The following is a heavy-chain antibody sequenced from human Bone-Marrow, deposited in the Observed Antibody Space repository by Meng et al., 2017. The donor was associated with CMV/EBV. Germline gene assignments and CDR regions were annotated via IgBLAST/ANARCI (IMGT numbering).Heavy chain of an antibody. D-gene: IGHD4-17*01. V-gene: IGHV4-4*07. CDR3: ARGLTVLDY. CDR2: IYTTEST. Sequence: LALTCTVSGVSIRNYYWSWIRQSAGKGLEWIGRIYTTESTNCNPSLRSRVTMSVDTSKKQFSLRLSSVTAADTAVYYCARGLTVLDYWGQGTLVTVSS. CDR1: GVSIRNYY. J-gene: IGHJ4*02.